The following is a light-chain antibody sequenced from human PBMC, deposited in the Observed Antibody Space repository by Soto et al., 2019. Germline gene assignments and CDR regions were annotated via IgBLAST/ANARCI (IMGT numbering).Light chain of an antibody. Sequence: QSALTQPASVSGSPGQSITISCTGTSSDVGGYNYVSWYQQHPGKAPKLMIYDVSNRPSGVSNRFSGSKSGNTASLTISCLQAEYEADYYCRSYTSSSTNVFGTGTKLTVL. CDR2: DVS. CDR3: RSYTSSSTNV. J-gene: IGLJ1*01. V-gene: IGLV2-14*01. CDR1: SSDVGGYNY.